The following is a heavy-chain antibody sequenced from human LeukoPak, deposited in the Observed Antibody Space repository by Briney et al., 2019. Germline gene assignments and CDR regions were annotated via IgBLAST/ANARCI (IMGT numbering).Heavy chain of an antibody. Sequence: PGGSLRLSCAASGFTFDNYAMHWVRQAPGKGLEWVSGISWNSGSIGYADSVKGRFTISRDNAKNSLYLQMNSLRAEDTALYYCAKVPDPYDSSGSDAFDIWGQGTMVTVSS. CDR2: ISWNSGSI. D-gene: IGHD3-22*01. CDR3: AKVPDPYDSSGSDAFDI. CDR1: GFTFDNYA. V-gene: IGHV3-9*01. J-gene: IGHJ3*02.